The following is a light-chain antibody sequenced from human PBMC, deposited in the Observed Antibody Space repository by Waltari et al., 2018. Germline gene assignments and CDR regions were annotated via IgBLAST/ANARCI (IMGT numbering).Light chain of an antibody. V-gene: IGLV3-1*01. J-gene: IGLJ1*01. Sequence: SYELIQPPSVSVTPGPTASITCSGAQWGYKYVCWYQQKPGQSPVLVIYQSTKRPSGIPERFSGSNSGNTATLTISGTQAVDEADYYCQAWDSTTAHYVFGTGTKVTVL. CDR1: QWGYKY. CDR2: QST. CDR3: QAWDSTTAHYV.